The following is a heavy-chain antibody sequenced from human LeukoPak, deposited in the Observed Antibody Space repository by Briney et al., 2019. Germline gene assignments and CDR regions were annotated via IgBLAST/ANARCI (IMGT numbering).Heavy chain of an antibody. D-gene: IGHD6-13*01. V-gene: IGHV4-31*03. Sequence: SQTLSLTCTVSGGSINSGVYYWSWIRQYPGKGLEWIGSIFYSGSTYYNPSLKSRFTISVDTSKSQFSLKLSSVTAADTAVYYCASSSWYWYYFDCWGQGTLVTVSS. CDR3: ASSSWYWYYFDC. CDR1: GGSINSGVYY. CDR2: IFYSGST. J-gene: IGHJ4*02.